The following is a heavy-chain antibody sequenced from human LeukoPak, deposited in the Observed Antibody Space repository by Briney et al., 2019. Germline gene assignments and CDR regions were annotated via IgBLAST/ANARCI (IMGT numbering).Heavy chain of an antibody. J-gene: IGHJ4*02. CDR3: AKDWAQVLGY. V-gene: IGHV3-23*01. CDR1: GFTFSTQA. Sequence: GGSLRLSCAASGFTFSTQAMTWVRQAPGRGLEWVSGISGSSDNIYYADSVKGRFTISRDNSRDTLYLQMNSLRAEDTAVYYCAKDWAQVLGYWGQGTLVTVSS. CDR2: ISGSSDNI. D-gene: IGHD1-1*01.